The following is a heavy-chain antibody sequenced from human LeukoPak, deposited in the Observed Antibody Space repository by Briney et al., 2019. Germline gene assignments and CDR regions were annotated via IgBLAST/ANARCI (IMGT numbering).Heavy chain of an antibody. CDR3: ASGYSSSWSPFDY. V-gene: IGHV1-18*01. D-gene: IGHD6-13*01. CDR2: ISAYNGNT. J-gene: IGHJ4*02. CDR1: GYPFTSHG. Sequence: ASVKVSCKASGYPFTSHGISWVRPAPGQGLEVMGWISAYNGNTNYAQKLQGRVTMTTDTSTSTAYMELRSLRSDDTAVYYCASGYSSSWSPFDYWGQGTLVTVSS.